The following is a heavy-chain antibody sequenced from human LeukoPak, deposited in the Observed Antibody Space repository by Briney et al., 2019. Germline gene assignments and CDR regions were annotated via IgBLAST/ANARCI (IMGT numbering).Heavy chain of an antibody. CDR2: IYPGDSDT. CDR1: GYSFTSYW. J-gene: IGHJ5*02. Sequence: GESLKISCKGSGYSFTSYWIGWVRQMPGKGLEWMGIIYPGDSDTRYSPSFQGQVTISADKSISTGYLQWSSLKASDTARYYCARLDGFLEWSLNWFDPWGQGTLVTVSS. CDR3: ARLDGFLEWSLNWFDP. V-gene: IGHV5-51*01. D-gene: IGHD3-3*01.